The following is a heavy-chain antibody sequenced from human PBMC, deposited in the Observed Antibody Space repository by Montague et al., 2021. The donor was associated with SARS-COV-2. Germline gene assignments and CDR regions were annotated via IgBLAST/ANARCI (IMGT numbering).Heavy chain of an antibody. CDR3: AREISGGDFDC. D-gene: IGHD3-10*01. Sequence: SLRLSCAASGFTFSNYWMSWVRQAPGKGPEWVANIKKDGREKYYLDSVKGRFTISRDNAKNALFLQVNSLRVEDTAVYYCAREISGGDFDCWGQGTLVTVS. CDR2: IKKDGREK. J-gene: IGHJ4*02. CDR1: GFTFSNYW. V-gene: IGHV3-7*03.